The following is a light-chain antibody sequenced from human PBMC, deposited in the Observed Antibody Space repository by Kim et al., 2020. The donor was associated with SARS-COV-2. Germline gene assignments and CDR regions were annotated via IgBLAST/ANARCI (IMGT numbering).Light chain of an antibody. CDR3: QQYNNWPFT. J-gene: IGKJ4*01. CDR2: GAS. V-gene: IGKV3D-15*03. CDR1: QGIVTN. Sequence: VSPGESVSLSCTATQGIVTNVAWYQQRPGQSPRLLISGASKRAAGIPARFSGSGSGTEFTLSITIVQPEDFALYYCQQYNNWPFTFGGGTKVDIK.